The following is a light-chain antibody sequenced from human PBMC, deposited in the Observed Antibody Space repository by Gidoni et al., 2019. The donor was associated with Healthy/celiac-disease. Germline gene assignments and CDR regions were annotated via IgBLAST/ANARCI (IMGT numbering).Light chain of an antibody. Sequence: DIVMTQSPDSLAVSLGERATINCKSSQSVLYSSNNKNYLAWYQQKPGQPPKRLIYWASTRESGVPDRFSGSGSGTDFTLTISSLQAEDVAVYYCQQYYSTPRDTFGGGTKVEIK. CDR1: QSVLYSSNNKNY. CDR3: QQYYSTPRDT. V-gene: IGKV4-1*01. CDR2: WAS. J-gene: IGKJ4*01.